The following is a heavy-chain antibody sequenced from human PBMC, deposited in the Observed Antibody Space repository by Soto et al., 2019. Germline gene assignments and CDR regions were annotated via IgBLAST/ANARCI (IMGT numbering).Heavy chain of an antibody. CDR3: ARGLDLRHEDDYDGMDV. Sequence: SQTLSLTCAISGDSVSSNSAAWYWIRQSPSRGLEWLGRTSYRSKWYNDYAVSVKSRIAINPDTSKNQFSLQLNSVTPEDTAVYYCARGLDLRHEDDYDGMDVWGQGTTVTVSS. CDR1: GDSVSSNSAA. D-gene: IGHD3-9*01. V-gene: IGHV6-1*01. CDR2: TSYRSKWYN. J-gene: IGHJ6*02.